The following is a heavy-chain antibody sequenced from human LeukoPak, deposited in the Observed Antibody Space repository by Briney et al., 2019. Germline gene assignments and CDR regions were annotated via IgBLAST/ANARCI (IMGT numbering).Heavy chain of an antibody. CDR2: IYPGEYDT. V-gene: IGHV5-51*01. CDR3: ARHYSYGLGYYYMDV. D-gene: IGHD5-18*01. Sequence: GGALKISLKGSGCSFTSYWIGWGRPMAGKGVGGKGIIYPGEYDTRYSPSFQGQVTISADKSISTAYLQWSSLKASDTAMYYCARHYSYGLGYYYMDVWGKGTTVTVSS. J-gene: IGHJ6*03. CDR1: GCSFTSYW.